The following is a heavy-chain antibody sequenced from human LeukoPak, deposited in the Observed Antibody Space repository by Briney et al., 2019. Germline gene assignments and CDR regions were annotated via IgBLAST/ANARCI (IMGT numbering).Heavy chain of an antibody. J-gene: IGHJ5*02. Sequence: ASVKAPCNPSGYTFTSYEIDWVRQATGQGLEGMGWMNPNSGNTGYAQKFKGRVTITRNTSISTAYMELSSLRSEDTAVYYCARGRPRYGRKCWFDPWGQGTLVTVSS. V-gene: IGHV1-8*03. D-gene: IGHD4-17*01. CDR3: ARGRPRYGRKCWFDP. CDR2: MNPNSGNT. CDR1: GYTFTSYE.